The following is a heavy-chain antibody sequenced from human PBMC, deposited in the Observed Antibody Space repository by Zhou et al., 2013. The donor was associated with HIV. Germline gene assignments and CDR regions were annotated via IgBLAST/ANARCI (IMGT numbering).Heavy chain of an antibody. CDR3: ARDHSPXRGWVINPRSHYMDV. J-gene: IGHJ6*03. D-gene: IGHD2-21*01. Sequence: QVQLVQSGAEVKKPGASVKVSCKASGYTFSSDVITWVRQARGQGLEWMGGVIPLHSIAQYPPKFQDRVTIIADEATSTAYMELTRLTLEDTAVYYCARDHSPXRGWVINPRSHYMDVWGKGTTVTVSS. V-gene: IGHV1-69*10. CDR1: GYTFSSDV. CDR2: VIPLHSIA.